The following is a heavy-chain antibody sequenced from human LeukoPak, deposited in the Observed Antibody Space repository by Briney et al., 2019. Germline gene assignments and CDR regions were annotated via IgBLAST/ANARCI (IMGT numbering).Heavy chain of an antibody. D-gene: IGHD5-18*01. Sequence: GRSLRLSCAASGFTFSSYGMHWVRQAPGKGLEWVAVISYDGSNKYYADSVKGRFTISRDNSKNTLYLQMNSLRAEDTAVYYCAKDRHGGGYRWATAMTEWGQGTLVTVSS. CDR1: GFTFSSYG. CDR3: AKDRHGGGYRWATAMTE. CDR2: ISYDGSNK. J-gene: IGHJ4*02. V-gene: IGHV3-30*18.